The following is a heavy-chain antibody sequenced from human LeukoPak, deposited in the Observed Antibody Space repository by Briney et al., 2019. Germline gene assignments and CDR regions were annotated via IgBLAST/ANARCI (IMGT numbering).Heavy chain of an antibody. D-gene: IGHD1-26*01. Sequence: GESLKISCKTSGYNFPDYWIGWVRQMPGKGLEWIGIIYPGDSDTRYSPSFQGQVTISADKSISTAYLQWSSLKASDTAMYYCARHVPYSGSYYFDYWGQGTLVTVSS. V-gene: IGHV5-51*01. CDR1: GYNFPDYW. CDR2: IYPGDSDT. CDR3: ARHVPYSGSYYFDY. J-gene: IGHJ4*02.